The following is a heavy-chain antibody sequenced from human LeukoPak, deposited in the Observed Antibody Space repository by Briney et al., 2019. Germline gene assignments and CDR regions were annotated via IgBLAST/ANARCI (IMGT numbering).Heavy chain of an antibody. Sequence: PGRSLRLSCAASGFTFSSYAMHWVRQAPGKGLEWVAVISYDGSNKYYADSVKGRFTISRDNSKNTLYLQMNSLRAEDTAVYYCAKPLSLAYSSGWYYFDYWGQGTLVTVSS. D-gene: IGHD6-19*01. J-gene: IGHJ4*02. CDR3: AKPLSLAYSSGWYYFDY. V-gene: IGHV3-30*18. CDR2: ISYDGSNK. CDR1: GFTFSSYA.